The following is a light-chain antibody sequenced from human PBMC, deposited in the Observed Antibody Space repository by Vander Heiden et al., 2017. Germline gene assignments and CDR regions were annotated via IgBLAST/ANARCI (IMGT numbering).Light chain of an antibody. Sequence: DIHMTQSPSTLSTSVEDRVTISCRASQTIHKWLAWYQQKPGKAPELLIYDASTSQSPVPSRFSGSGSGTALTLSISSLQPDEFATCYCQRDYTLAWTFGRGTKLDI. CDR2: DAS. CDR3: QRDYTLAWT. CDR1: QTIHKW. V-gene: IGKV1-5*01. J-gene: IGKJ1*01.